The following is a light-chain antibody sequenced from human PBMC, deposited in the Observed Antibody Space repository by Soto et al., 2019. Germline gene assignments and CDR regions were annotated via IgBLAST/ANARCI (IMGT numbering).Light chain of an antibody. Sequence: EVVLTQSPATLSLSPGERANLSCRTSQSVSRTLAWYQQKSGQAPRLLIYDASNRATGIPTRFSGSGSGTDFTLTISSLEPEDFAVYYCQQRYNWPQTFGQGTKVELQ. CDR2: DAS. V-gene: IGKV3-11*01. CDR1: QSVSRT. CDR3: QQRYNWPQT. J-gene: IGKJ1*01.